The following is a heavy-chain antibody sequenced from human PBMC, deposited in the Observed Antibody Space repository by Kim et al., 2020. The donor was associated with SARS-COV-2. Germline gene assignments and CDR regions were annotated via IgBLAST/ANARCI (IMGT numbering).Heavy chain of an antibody. Sequence: SNGGITDYADSVKGRFTISRDDSKNTMYLQMSSLRAEDTAVYYCVIKGTYWGQGTLVTVSS. V-gene: IGHV3-64D*06. CDR3: VIKGTY. D-gene: IGHD1-1*01. CDR2: SNGGIT. J-gene: IGHJ4*02.